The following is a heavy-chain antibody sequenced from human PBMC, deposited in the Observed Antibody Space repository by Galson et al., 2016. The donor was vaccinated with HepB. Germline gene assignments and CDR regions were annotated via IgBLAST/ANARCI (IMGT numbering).Heavy chain of an antibody. D-gene: IGHD3-3*01. CDR2: ISSSSSTI. J-gene: IGHJ6*02. V-gene: IGHV3-48*02. CDR3: ASSPAYFGSGSYVSKYYYYGMDV. CDR1: GFTFSSYS. Sequence: SLRLSCAASGFTFSSYSMNWVRQAPGKGLEWVSYISSSSSTIYYADSVKGRFTISRDNAKNSLYLQMNSLRDEDTAVYYCASSPAYFGSGSYVSKYYYYGMDVWGQGTTVTVSS.